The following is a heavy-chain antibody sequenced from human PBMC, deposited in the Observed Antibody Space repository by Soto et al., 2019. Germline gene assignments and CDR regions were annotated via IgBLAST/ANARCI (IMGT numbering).Heavy chain of an antibody. D-gene: IGHD3-22*01. Sequence: VGSLRLSCAASGFTFSSYSMNWVRQAPGKGLGWVSSISSSSSYIYYADSVKGRFTISRDNAKNSLYLQMNSLRAEDTAVYYCAREYGYDTSGLSDYWGQGTLVTVSS. CDR1: GFTFSSYS. V-gene: IGHV3-21*01. CDR3: AREYGYDTSGLSDY. J-gene: IGHJ4*02. CDR2: ISSSSSYI.